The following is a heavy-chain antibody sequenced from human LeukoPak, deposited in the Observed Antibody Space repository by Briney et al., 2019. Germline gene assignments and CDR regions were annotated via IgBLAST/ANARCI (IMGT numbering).Heavy chain of an antibody. CDR1: GGSISSGSYY. CDR2: IYTSGST. J-gene: IGHJ6*02. V-gene: IGHV4-61*02. CDR3: ARLEGSCCSGGSCPPGIYYGMDV. Sequence: SETLSLTCTVSGGSISSGSYYWSWIRQPAGKGLEWIGRIYTSGSTNYNPSLKSRVTISVDTSKNQFSLKLSSVTAADTAVYYCARLEGSCCSGGSCPPGIYYGMDVWGQGTTVTVSS. D-gene: IGHD2-15*01.